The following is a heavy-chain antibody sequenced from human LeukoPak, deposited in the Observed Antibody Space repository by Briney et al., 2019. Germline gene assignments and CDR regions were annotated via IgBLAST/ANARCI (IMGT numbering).Heavy chain of an antibody. V-gene: IGHV3-21*01. CDR3: ARDPTVSSSQDYGDYDKSFDI. CDR1: GFTFSSYS. CDR2: ISSSSSYI. D-gene: IGHD4-17*01. J-gene: IGHJ3*02. Sequence: GGSLRLSCAASGFTFSSYSMNWVRQAPGKGLEWVSSISSSSSYIYYADSVKGRFTISRDNAKNSLYLQMNSLRAEDTAVYYCARDPTVSSSQDYGDYDKSFDIWGQGTMVTVSS.